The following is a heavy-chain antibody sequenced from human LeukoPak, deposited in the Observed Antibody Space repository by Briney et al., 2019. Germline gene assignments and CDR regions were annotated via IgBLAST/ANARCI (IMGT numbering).Heavy chain of an antibody. CDR1: GYTFTSYG. CDR3: ARSFWCSYSSSCELAY. Sequence: GASVKVSCKASGYTFTSYGISWVRQAPGQGLEWMGWISAYNGNTNYAQKFQGRVTMTTDTSTSTAYMELRSLRYDDTAVYYCARSFWCSYSSSCELAYWGQGTLVTVSS. CDR2: ISAYNGNT. J-gene: IGHJ4*02. V-gene: IGHV1-18*01. D-gene: IGHD6-13*01.